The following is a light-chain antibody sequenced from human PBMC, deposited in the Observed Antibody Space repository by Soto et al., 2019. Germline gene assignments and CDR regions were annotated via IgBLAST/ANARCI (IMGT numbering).Light chain of an antibody. J-gene: IGLJ3*02. Sequence: QAVVTLEPSLTVSPGGTVTLTCGSSTGAVTSGHYPYWFQQKPGQAPRTLVYNTSDKHSWAPARFSGSLLGGKAALTLSGAQPEDEAEYYCLLSYSGARVFGGGTKVTVL. V-gene: IGLV7-46*01. CDR3: LLSYSGARV. CDR2: NTS. CDR1: TGAVTSGHY.